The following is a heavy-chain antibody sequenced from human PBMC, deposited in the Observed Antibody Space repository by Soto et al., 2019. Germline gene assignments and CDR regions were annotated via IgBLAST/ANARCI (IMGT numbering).Heavy chain of an antibody. CDR3: ARAYYYDSSGYYYDSGWFDP. CDR2: IYYSGST. CDR1: CGSIISGGYY. J-gene: IGHJ5*02. V-gene: IGHV4-31*03. Sequence: SETLSLTCTFSCGSIISGGYYWSWIRQHPGKGLEWIGYIYYSGSTYYNPSLKSRVTISVDTSKNQFSLKLSSVTAADTAVYYCARAYYYDSSGYYYDSGWFDPWGQGTLVTVSS. D-gene: IGHD3-22*01.